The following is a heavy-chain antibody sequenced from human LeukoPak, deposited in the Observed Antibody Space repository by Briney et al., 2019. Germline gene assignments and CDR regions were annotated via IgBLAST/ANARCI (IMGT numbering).Heavy chain of an antibody. CDR1: GGSINNYY. Sequence: SETLSLTCTVSGGSINNYYWSWIRQTAGKGLEWVGRIYTSGSTDYNPSLESRVSISVDTSKNQFSLKLSSVTAADTAVYYCARGSRSLFTGMDVWGQGTTVTVSS. J-gene: IGHJ6*02. CDR2: IYTSGST. V-gene: IGHV4-4*07. CDR3: ARGSRSLFTGMDV. D-gene: IGHD3-3*01.